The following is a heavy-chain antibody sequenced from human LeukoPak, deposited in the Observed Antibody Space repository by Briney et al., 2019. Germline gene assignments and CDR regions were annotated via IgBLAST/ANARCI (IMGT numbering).Heavy chain of an antibody. CDR2: INPNSGGT. D-gene: IGHD2-2*02. J-gene: IGHJ4*02. CDR3: AREVGEPAAIRY. V-gene: IGHV1-2*02. CDR1: GYTFTGYY. Sequence: ASVKVSCKASGYTFTGYYMHWLRQAPGQGLEWMGWINPNSGGTNYAQKFQGRVAMTRDTSISTAYMELSRLRSDDTAVYYCAREVGEPAAIRYWGQGTLVTVSS.